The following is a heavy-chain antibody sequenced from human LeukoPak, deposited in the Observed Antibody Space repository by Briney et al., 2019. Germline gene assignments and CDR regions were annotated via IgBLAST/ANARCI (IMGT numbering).Heavy chain of an antibody. V-gene: IGHV4-34*01. D-gene: IGHD2-2*02. CDR1: GGSFSGYY. J-gene: IGHJ6*03. CDR3: ARLRRSISCYTRGCYYYYMDV. CDR2: INHSGST. Sequence: SETLSLTCAVYGGSFSGYYWSWIRQPPGKGLEWIGEINHSGSTNYNPSLKSRVTISVDTSKNQFSLKLSSVTAADTAVYYCARLRRSISCYTRGCYYYYMDVWGKGTTVTVSS.